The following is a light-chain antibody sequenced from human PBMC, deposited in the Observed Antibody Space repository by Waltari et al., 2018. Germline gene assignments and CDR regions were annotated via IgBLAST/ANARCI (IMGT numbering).Light chain of an antibody. CDR1: QSISSW. Sequence: DIQMTQSPSTLSASVGDRVTITCRASQSISSWLAWYQQKPGKAPKLRIYDASSLESGVPSRFSGSGSGTEFTLTISSLQPDDFATYYCQQYNSYSPGFGGGTKVEIK. CDR2: DAS. CDR3: QQYNSYSPG. V-gene: IGKV1-5*01. J-gene: IGKJ4*01.